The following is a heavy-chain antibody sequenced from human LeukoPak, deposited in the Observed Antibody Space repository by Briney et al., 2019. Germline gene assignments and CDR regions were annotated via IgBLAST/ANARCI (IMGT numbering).Heavy chain of an antibody. CDR2: IWYGGSNK. Sequence: PGGSLRLSCAASGFTFSSYGMHWVRQAPCKGLEWVAVIWYGGSNKYYADSVKGRFTISRDNSKNTLYLQMNSLRAEDTAVYYCARDTKGVRIAVAGTVDYWGQGTLVTVSS. J-gene: IGHJ4*02. V-gene: IGHV3-33*08. CDR3: ARDTKGVRIAVAGTVDY. D-gene: IGHD6-19*01. CDR1: GFTFSSYG.